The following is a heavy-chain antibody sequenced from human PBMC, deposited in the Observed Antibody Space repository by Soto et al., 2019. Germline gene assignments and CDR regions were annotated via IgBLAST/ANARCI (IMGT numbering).Heavy chain of an antibody. CDR1: GFTFSTYT. Sequence: EVQVVESGGGLVKPGGSLRLSCVFSGFTFSTYTMNWVRQAPGKGLEWVSSINGRSNNVYYADSVKGRFTISRDNAKNSLYLQMNRLRAEDTAIYYCAREDGVVGSSSAFDHWCVGTLVTVSS. CDR3: AREDGVVGSSSAFDH. J-gene: IGHJ4*02. D-gene: IGHD1-26*01. CDR2: INGRSNNV. V-gene: IGHV3-21*01.